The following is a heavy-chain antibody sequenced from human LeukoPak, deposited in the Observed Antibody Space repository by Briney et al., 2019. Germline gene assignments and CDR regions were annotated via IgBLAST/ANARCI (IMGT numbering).Heavy chain of an antibody. CDR2: IYYSGSS. J-gene: IGHJ5*02. D-gene: IGHD1-1*01. V-gene: IGHV4-59*01. CDR1: GGSISGYH. CDR3: ARDSGFWYSNWFDR. Sequence: PSETLSLTCNVSGGSISGYHWSWIRQPPGKGLEWLGYIYYSGSSNYNPSLKSRVTISADTSKNQFSLKLSSVTAADTAVYYCARDSGFWYSNWFDRWGQGTLVTVSS.